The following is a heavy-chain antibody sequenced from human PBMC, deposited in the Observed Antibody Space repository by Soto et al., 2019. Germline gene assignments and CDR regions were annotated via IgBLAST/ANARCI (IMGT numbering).Heavy chain of an antibody. Sequence: GGSLRLSCAASGFTFSSYSMNWVRQAPGKGLEWVSSISSSSSYIYYADSVKGRFTISRDNAKNSLYLQMNSLRAEDTAVYYCARNGATKWDDYGDYREYYYYYMDVWGKGTTVTVSS. J-gene: IGHJ6*03. V-gene: IGHV3-21*01. D-gene: IGHD4-17*01. CDR2: ISSSSSYI. CDR3: ARNGATKWDDYGDYREYYYYYMDV. CDR1: GFTFSSYS.